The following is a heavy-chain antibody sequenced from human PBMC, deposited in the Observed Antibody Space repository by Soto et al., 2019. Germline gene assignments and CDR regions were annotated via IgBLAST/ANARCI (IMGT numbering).Heavy chain of an antibody. Sequence: PGGSLRLSCAASGFTFSSYAMHWVRQAPGKGLEWVAVISYDGSSKYYADSVKGRFTISRDNSKNTLYLQMNSLRAEDTAVYYCARGSIAAAGTSYYYYGMDVWGQGTTVTVSS. V-gene: IGHV3-30-3*01. CDR1: GFTFSSYA. CDR3: ARGSIAAAGTSYYYYGMDV. CDR2: ISYDGSSK. J-gene: IGHJ6*02. D-gene: IGHD6-13*01.